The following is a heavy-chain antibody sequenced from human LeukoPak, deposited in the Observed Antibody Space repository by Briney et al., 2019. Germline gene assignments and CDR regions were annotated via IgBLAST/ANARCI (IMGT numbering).Heavy chain of an antibody. Sequence: PSETLSLTCTVSAGSISNYFWNWIRQPPGKGLEWIGYIFYSGTTSYNPSLKSRVTISLDTSKNQFSLILTSVTAADTDVYYYARPRTVTTAHDVFDIWGQGTMVTVSS. J-gene: IGHJ3*02. D-gene: IGHD4-17*01. CDR2: IFYSGTT. CDR1: AGSISNYF. V-gene: IGHV4-59*01. CDR3: ARPRTVTTAHDVFDI.